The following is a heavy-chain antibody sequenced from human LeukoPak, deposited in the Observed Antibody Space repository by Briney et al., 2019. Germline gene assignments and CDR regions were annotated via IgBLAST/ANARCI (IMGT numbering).Heavy chain of an antibody. J-gene: IGHJ3*02. CDR3: ARDPLYCSGGTCYNPMAFDI. Sequence: PSETLSLTCTVSGGSISNYYWNWIRQPAGKGLEWIGRVYKSGSPDYNPSLKSRLTMSVDTSKNQFSLKLSSVTAADTAVYYCARDPLYCSGGTCYNPMAFDIWGQGTMVTVSS. V-gene: IGHV4-4*07. CDR1: GGSISNYY. D-gene: IGHD2-15*01. CDR2: VYKSGSP.